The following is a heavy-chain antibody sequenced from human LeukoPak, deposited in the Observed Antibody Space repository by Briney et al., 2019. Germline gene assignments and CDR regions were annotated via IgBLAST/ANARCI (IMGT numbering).Heavy chain of an antibody. CDR2: INHSGST. Sequence: PSETLSLTCGVSGGSITNYYWSWIRQPPGKGLEWIGYINHSGSTNNNPSLKNRVTMSVDASKSQVSLKVTSVTAADTALYYCARGMTSTRYWYFDLWGRGTLVSVSS. V-gene: IGHV4-59*01. CDR1: GGSITNYY. D-gene: IGHD2-21*02. J-gene: IGHJ2*01. CDR3: ARGMTSTRYWYFDL.